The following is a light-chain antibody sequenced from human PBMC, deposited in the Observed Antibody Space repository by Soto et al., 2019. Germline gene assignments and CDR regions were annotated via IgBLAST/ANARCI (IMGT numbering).Light chain of an antibody. CDR3: QSYDSSLSGSGV. Sequence: QSVLTQPPSVSGAPGPRVTISCTGGASKIGAGYDVQWYQQLPGTAPKLLIYGNSNRPSGVPDRFSGSKSGTSASLAITGLQAEDEADYYCQSYDSSLSGSGVFGGGTKLTVL. CDR2: GNS. CDR1: ASKIGAGYD. V-gene: IGLV1-40*01. J-gene: IGLJ2*01.